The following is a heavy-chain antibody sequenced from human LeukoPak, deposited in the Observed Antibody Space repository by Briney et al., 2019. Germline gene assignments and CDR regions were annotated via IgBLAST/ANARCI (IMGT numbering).Heavy chain of an antibody. J-gene: IGHJ3*02. CDR3: ARVETYCSSTSCHDAFDI. CDR1: GGTFSSYA. CDR2: IIPIFGTA. D-gene: IGHD2-2*01. V-gene: IGHV1-69*01. Sequence: ASVKVSCKASGGTFSSYAISWVRQAPGQGLEWMGGIIPIFGTANYALKFQGRVTITADESTSTAYMELSSLRSEDTAVYYCARVETYCSSTSCHDAFDIWGQGTMVTVSS.